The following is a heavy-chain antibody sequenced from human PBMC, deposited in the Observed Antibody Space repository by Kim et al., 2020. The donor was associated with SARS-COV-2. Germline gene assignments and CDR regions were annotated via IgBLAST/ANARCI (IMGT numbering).Heavy chain of an antibody. V-gene: IGHV4-38-2*02. CDR3: ASRGGTSSGWGDAFDI. CDR1: GYSISSGYY. CDR2: IYHSGST. D-gene: IGHD6-19*01. Sequence: SETLSLTCTVSGYSISSGYYWGWIRQPPGKGLEWIGSIYHSGSTYYNPSLKSRVTISVDTSKNQFSLKLSSVTAADTAVYYCASRGGTSSGWGDAFDIWGQGTMVTVSS. J-gene: IGHJ3*02.